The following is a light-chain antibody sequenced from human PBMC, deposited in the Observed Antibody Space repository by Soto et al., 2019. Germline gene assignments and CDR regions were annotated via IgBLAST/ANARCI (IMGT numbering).Light chain of an antibody. Sequence: EIVMTQSPATLSVSQGERATLSCRASESVSSNLVWYQQKPGQAPRLLIYSASARATGIPARFSGSGSGTEFTLTISSLQSEDFAVYYCQQYNKWPLTFGGGTKVEIK. CDR3: QQYNKWPLT. CDR2: SAS. CDR1: ESVSSN. J-gene: IGKJ4*01. V-gene: IGKV3-15*01.